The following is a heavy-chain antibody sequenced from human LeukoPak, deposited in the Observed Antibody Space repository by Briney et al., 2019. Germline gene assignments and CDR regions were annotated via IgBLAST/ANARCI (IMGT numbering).Heavy chain of an antibody. V-gene: IGHV3-23*01. D-gene: IGHD5-18*01. Sequence: GGSLRLSCAASGFSFSNYAMTWVRQAPGKGLEWVSSITTPDGGTFYTDSVRGRFTISRDNSKNTLYLQMNSLRAEDTAVYFCAKKGVTAMGRPFFDFWGQGTLVTVSS. J-gene: IGHJ4*02. CDR1: GFSFSNYA. CDR2: ITTPDGGT. CDR3: AKKGVTAMGRPFFDF.